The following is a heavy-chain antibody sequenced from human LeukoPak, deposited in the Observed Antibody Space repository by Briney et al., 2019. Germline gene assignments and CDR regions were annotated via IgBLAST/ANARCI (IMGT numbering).Heavy chain of an antibody. J-gene: IGHJ4*02. D-gene: IGHD3-22*01. CDR1: GFTFSDYY. CDR3: AGGYYDSSGYLSGIDQ. Sequence: GGSLRLSCAASGFTFSDYYMSWIRQAPGKGLEWASYISNRNTMSYADSVKGRFTISRDNAKNSLYLQMNSLRVEDTAVYYCAGGYYDSSGYLSGIDQWGQGTLVTVSS. CDR2: ISNRNTM. V-gene: IGHV3-11*01.